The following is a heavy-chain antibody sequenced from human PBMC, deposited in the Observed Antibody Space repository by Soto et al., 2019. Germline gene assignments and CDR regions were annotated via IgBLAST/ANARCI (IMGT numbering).Heavy chain of an antibody. CDR2: IYWHDDK. CDR1: GFSLSTTGVG. J-gene: IGHJ4*02. D-gene: IGHD3-16*01. V-gene: IGHV2-5*01. CDR3: AHRGGATVGLYYFDY. Sequence: QITLKESGPTLVKPTQTLTLTCTFSGFSLSTTGVGVSWIRQPPGKPLEWLALIYWHDDKRYSQSLKSRLTNTKDTSKNQVVLTMTNMDPVDTATYYCAHRGGATVGLYYFDYWGQRALVTVSS.